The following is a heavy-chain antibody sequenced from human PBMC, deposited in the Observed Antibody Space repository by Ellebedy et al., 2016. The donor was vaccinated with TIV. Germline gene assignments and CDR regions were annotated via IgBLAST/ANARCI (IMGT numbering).Heavy chain of an antibody. V-gene: IGHV1-18*01. Sequence: AASVKVSCTASGYTFTSYGISWVRQAPGQGLEWMGWISAYNGNTNYAQKLQGRVTMTTDTSTSTAYMELRSLRSDDTAVYYCARGERYFDWLLLGYYGMDVWGQGTTVTVSS. CDR3: ARGERYFDWLLLGYYGMDV. CDR2: ISAYNGNT. D-gene: IGHD3-9*01. CDR1: GYTFTSYG. J-gene: IGHJ6*02.